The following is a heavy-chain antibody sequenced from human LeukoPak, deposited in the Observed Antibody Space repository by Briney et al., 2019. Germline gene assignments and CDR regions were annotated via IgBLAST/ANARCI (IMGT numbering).Heavy chain of an antibody. Sequence: GGSLRLSCAASGFTFSSYAMSWVRQAPGKGLEWVSAISGSGGSTYYADSVKGRFTISRDNSKNTLYLQMNSLRAEDTAVYYCARDIRAAAGIDYYYGMDVWGQGTTVTVSS. V-gene: IGHV3-23*01. CDR3: ARDIRAAAGIDYYYGMDV. CDR1: GFTFSSYA. J-gene: IGHJ6*02. D-gene: IGHD6-13*01. CDR2: ISGSGGST.